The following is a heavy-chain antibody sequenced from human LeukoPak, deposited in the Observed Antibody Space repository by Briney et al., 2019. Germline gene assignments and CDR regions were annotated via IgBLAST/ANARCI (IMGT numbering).Heavy chain of an antibody. CDR2: ISGYNGNT. J-gene: IGHJ3*02. CDR3: ASFKWNYGPDAFDI. CDR1: GYTFTSYG. D-gene: IGHD1-7*01. V-gene: IGHV1-18*01. Sequence: ASMKVSCKASGYTFTSYGITWVRQAPGQGLEWMGWISGYNGNTNYAQRVQGRVTMTTDTSTSTAYMELRSLRFDDTAVYYCASFKWNYGPDAFDIWGQGTMVTISS.